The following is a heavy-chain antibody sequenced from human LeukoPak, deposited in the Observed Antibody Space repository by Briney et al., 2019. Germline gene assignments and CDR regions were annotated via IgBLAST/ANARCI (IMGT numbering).Heavy chain of an antibody. Sequence: SETLSLTCTVSGDSINSLDLWSWVRPPPGKGLEWIGETYLSGTTHSNPSVKSRVTISIDKSKNQFFLNLSSVTAADTAVYYCAGLVGRYSSGLYYYYLDYWGQGTLVTVSS. J-gene: IGHJ4*02. CDR2: TYLSGTT. CDR3: AGLVGRYSSGLYYYYLDY. D-gene: IGHD3-22*01. V-gene: IGHV4-4*02. CDR1: GDSINSLDL.